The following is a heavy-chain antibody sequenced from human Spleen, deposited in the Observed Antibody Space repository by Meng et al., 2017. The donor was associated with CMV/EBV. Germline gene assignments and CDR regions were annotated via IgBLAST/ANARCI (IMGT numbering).Heavy chain of an antibody. V-gene: IGHV3-30*02. CDR3: ARDDGFI. Sequence: LSLTCAASGFSFRSYGMHWVRQAPGKGLEWVAFIRYNGTKKDYEDSVKGRFTISRDQSKNTLYLQMNSLRVEDTAVYYCARDDGFIRGQGTRVTVSS. CDR1: GFSFRSYG. CDR2: IRYNGTKK. D-gene: IGHD3-10*01. J-gene: IGHJ3*02.